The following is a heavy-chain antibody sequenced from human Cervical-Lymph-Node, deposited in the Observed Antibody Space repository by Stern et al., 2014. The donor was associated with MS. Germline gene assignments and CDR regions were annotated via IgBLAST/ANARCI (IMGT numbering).Heavy chain of an antibody. J-gene: IGHJ4*02. CDR1: GYTFTSYE. Sequence: QVQLVESGPEVKKPWASVKVSCKTSGYTFTSYEINWVRQAPGPGIEWKGLINPNSDTTGYAQKFQGRVTMSRNPSISTAYMELSSLTYEDTAVYYCAREAVIVGRNRFDYWGQGTLVTVSS. CDR2: INPNSDTT. D-gene: IGHD1-26*01. V-gene: IGHV1-8*02. CDR3: AREAVIVGRNRFDY.